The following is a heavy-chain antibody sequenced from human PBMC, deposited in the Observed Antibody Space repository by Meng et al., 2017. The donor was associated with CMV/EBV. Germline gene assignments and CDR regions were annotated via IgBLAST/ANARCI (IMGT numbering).Heavy chain of an antibody. V-gene: IGHV2-70D*14. CDR1: GFSLSTSGMR. J-gene: IGHJ6*02. CDR3: ARAHTDYYYGMDV. CDR2: IDWDDDK. D-gene: IGHD4-17*01. Sequence: SGPTLVKPTQTLTLTCSFSGFSLSTSGMRVSWIRQPPGKALEWLARIDWDDDKFYSTSLKTRLTISKDTSKNQVVLTMTNMDPVDTATYYCARAHTDYYYGMDVWGQGTTVTVSS.